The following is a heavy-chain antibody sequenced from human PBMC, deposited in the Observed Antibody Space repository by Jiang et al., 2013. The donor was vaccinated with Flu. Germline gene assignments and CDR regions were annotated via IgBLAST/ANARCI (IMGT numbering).Heavy chain of an antibody. V-gene: IGHV4-39*01. J-gene: IGHJ1*01. D-gene: IGHD3-10*01. CDR1: GGSISSSSYF. CDR2: IYHSGTT. Sequence: GLVKPSETLSLTCTVSGGSISSSSYFWGWIRQPPGKGLEWIVSIYHSGTTYFNPSLNGRVTISVDTSKSQFSLRLSSVTAADTAVYYCARSSDIILFRGVPKRYFHHWGQGTLVTVSS. CDR3: ARSSDIILFRGVPKRYFHH.